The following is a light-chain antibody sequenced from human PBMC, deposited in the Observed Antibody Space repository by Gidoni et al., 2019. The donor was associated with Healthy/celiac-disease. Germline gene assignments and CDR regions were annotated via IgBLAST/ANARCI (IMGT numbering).Light chain of an antibody. CDR2: AAS. Sequence: DIQMTQSPSSLSASVGDRVTITCRASQRISSYLKWYQQQPGKAPKLLIYAASSLQSGVPSRFSGSGSGTDFTLTISSLQPEDFATYYCQQSYSTLYTFGQGTKLEIK. CDR1: QRISSY. V-gene: IGKV1-39*01. CDR3: QQSYSTLYT. J-gene: IGKJ2*01.